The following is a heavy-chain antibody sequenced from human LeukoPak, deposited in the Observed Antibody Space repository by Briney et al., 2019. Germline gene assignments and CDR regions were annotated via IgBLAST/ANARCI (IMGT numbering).Heavy chain of an antibody. D-gene: IGHD3-10*01. CDR3: ARGSLSYYYGSGD. CDR2: IYTSGST. Sequence: SETLSLTCTVSGGSISSGSYYWSWIRQPAGKGLEWIGRIYTSGSTNYNPSLKSRVTISVDTSKNQFSLKLSSVTAADTAVYYCARGSLSYYYGSGDWGQGTLVTVSS. CDR1: GGSISSGSYY. V-gene: IGHV4-61*02. J-gene: IGHJ4*02.